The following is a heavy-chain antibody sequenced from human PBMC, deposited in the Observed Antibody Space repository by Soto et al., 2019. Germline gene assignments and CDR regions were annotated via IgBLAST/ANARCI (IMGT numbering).Heavy chain of an antibody. D-gene: IGHD3-3*01. CDR1: GFAFSSYT. J-gene: IGHJ4*02. CDR2: ISYDGSNK. Sequence: GGSLRLSCAASGFAFSSYTMHWVRQAPGKGLEWVAVISYDGSNKYYADSVKGRLTISRDNSKNTLYLQMNGLRTEDMAVYYCARVFYEFWSGFVYWGQGTLVTVSS. CDR3: ARVFYEFWSGFVY. V-gene: IGHV3-30*04.